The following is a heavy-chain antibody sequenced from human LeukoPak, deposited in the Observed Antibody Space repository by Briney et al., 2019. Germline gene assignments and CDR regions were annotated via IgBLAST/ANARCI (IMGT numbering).Heavy chain of an antibody. CDR2: ISGSGGST. D-gene: IGHD3-10*01. CDR1: GFTFSSYA. CDR3: AKDLAHGSGSYYNLAYFDY. V-gene: IGHV3-23*01. J-gene: IGHJ4*02. Sequence: GGSLRLSCAASGFTFSSYAMSWVRQAPGKGLEWVSAISGSGGSTYYADSVKGRSTISRDNSKNTLYLQMNSLRVEDTAVYYCAKDLAHGSGSYYNLAYFDYWGQGTLVTVSS.